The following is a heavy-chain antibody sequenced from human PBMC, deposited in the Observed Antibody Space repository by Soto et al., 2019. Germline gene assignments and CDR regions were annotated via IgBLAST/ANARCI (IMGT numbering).Heavy chain of an antibody. CDR1: GGSISSSSNH. Sequence: SETLSLTCTVSGGSISSSSNHWGWIRQPPGKGLEWIGYIYYSGSTNYNPSLKSRVTISVDTSKNQFSLKLSSVTAADTAVYYCAREGYCSGGSCYSGYFQHWGQGTLVTVSS. CDR2: IYYSGST. J-gene: IGHJ1*01. D-gene: IGHD2-15*01. CDR3: AREGYCSGGSCYSGYFQH. V-gene: IGHV4-61*01.